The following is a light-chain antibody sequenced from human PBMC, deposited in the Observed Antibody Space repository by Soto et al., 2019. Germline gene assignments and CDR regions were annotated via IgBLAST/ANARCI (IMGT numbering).Light chain of an antibody. Sequence: DIQMTQSPSTLSASIGDRVTITCRASQSLNRELAWYQQKPGKVTELLIYQASNLIGGFPSRFTGAGSGTEFTLTISSLQPDDSVTYYCQQYNAYSLTFGGETKVEIK. CDR2: QAS. CDR3: QQYNAYSLT. J-gene: IGKJ4*01. V-gene: IGKV1-5*03. CDR1: QSLNRE.